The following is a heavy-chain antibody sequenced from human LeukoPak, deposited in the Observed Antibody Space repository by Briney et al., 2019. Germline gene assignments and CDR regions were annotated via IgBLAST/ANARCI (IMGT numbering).Heavy chain of an antibody. D-gene: IGHD3-22*01. Sequence: ASVKVSCKVSGYSLTKLCMHWVRQAPGKGLEWMGNFDPEDGETIYAQKFQGRVTMTEDTSTDTAYMELSSLRSEDTAVYYCATVRYYYDGSGYYSWGQGTLVTVSS. CDR2: FDPEDGET. V-gene: IGHV1-24*01. CDR1: GYSLTKLC. J-gene: IGHJ4*02. CDR3: ATVRYYYDGSGYYS.